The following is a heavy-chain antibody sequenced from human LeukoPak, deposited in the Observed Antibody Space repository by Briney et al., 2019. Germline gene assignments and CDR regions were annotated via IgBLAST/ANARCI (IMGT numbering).Heavy chain of an antibody. J-gene: IGHJ6*03. V-gene: IGHV3-23*01. CDR2: ISGSGGAT. D-gene: IGHD3-10*01. CDR3: ARLLYGSGSYWYYYYMDV. CDR1: GFTFNTYG. Sequence: GGSLRLSCAASGFTFNTYGMSWVRQAPGEGLEWVSGISGSGGATYYADSVKGRFTISRDDPHSTLYLQMNSLRAEDTAVYYCARLLYGSGSYWYYYYMDVWGKGTTVTVSS.